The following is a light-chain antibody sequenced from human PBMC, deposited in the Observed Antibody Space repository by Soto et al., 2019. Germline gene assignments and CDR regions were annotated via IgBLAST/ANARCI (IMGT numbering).Light chain of an antibody. CDR2: AAS. Sequence: DIQLTQSPSSLSASAGDRVTITFRASQSIATYLHWYQQKPGKAPKLLIYAASSLLSGVPSRFSGSGSGTDFTLSISSLQPEDFATYSCQQSYSSPFTFGPGTKVDI. J-gene: IGKJ3*01. CDR1: QSIATY. V-gene: IGKV1-39*01. CDR3: QQSYSSPFT.